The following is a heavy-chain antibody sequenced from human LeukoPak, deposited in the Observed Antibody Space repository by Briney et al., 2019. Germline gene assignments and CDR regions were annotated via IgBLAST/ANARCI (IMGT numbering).Heavy chain of an antibody. CDR3: ARGGIQGIYYYGMDV. V-gene: IGHV1-69*13. CDR1: GGTLSSYA. J-gene: IGHJ6*02. Sequence: SVKVSCKASGGTLSSYAISWARQAPGQGLEWMGGIIPIFGTANYAQKFQGRVTITADESTSTAYMELSSLRSEDTAVYYCARGGIQGIYYYGMDVWGQGTTVTVSS. D-gene: IGHD5-18*01. CDR2: IIPIFGTA.